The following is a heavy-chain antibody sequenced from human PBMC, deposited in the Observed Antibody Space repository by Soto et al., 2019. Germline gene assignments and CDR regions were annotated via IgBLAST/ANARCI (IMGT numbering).Heavy chain of an antibody. CDR1: GYTFTGYY. V-gene: IGHV1-2*04. CDR2: INPNSGGT. J-gene: IGHJ5*02. D-gene: IGHD3-3*01. Sequence: GASVKVSCKASGYTFTGYYMQWVRQAPGQGLEWMGWINPNSGGTNYAQKFQGWVTMTRDTSISTAYMELSRLRSDDTAVYYCARDFRPITIFGVVIKSFSWFDPWGQGTLVTVSS. CDR3: ARDFRPITIFGVVIKSFSWFDP.